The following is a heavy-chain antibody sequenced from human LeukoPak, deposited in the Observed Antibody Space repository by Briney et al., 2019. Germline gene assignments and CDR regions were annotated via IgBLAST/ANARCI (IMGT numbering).Heavy chain of an antibody. V-gene: IGHV1-2*02. Sequence: ASVKVSCKASGYTFTGYYMHWVRQAPGQGLEWMGWINPNSGGTNYAQKFQGRVTMTRDTSISTAYMELSRLRSDDTAVYYCASCIGWLFKDAFDIWGQGTMVTVSS. CDR2: INPNSGGT. J-gene: IGHJ3*02. D-gene: IGHD1-26*01. CDR3: ASCIGWLFKDAFDI. CDR1: GYTFTGYY.